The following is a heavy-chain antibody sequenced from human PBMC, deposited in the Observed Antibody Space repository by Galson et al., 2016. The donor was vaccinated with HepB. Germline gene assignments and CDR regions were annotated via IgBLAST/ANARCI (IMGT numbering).Heavy chain of an antibody. J-gene: IGHJ4*02. D-gene: IGHD3-22*01. CDR2: INAGNGNT. V-gene: IGHV1-3*01. Sequence: SVKVSCKASGYTFIKYAIHWVRQAPGQRLEWMGWINAGNGNTEYSQKFQDRVTITRDAYASTAYMELSSLRFEDAAMYYCARRIGKTYDSNDDGGMWYSASWGQGTLVTVSS. CDR1: GYTFIKYA. CDR3: ARRIGKTYDSNDDGGMWYSAS.